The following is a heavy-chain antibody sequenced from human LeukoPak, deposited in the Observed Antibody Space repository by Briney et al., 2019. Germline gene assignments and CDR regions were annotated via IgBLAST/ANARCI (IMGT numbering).Heavy chain of an antibody. CDR1: GVSIFSYY. J-gene: IGHJ5*02. CDR3: ARAARPTLGAAWFDP. D-gene: IGHD6-25*01. CDR2: THYSGST. V-gene: IGHV4-59*01. Sequence: SETLSLTCTVSGVSIFSYYWNWVRQPPGKGLEWIGYTHYSGSTNYNPSLKSRVTISVDTSKNQFSLKLSSVTAADTAVYYCARAARPTLGAAWFDPWGQGTLVTVSS.